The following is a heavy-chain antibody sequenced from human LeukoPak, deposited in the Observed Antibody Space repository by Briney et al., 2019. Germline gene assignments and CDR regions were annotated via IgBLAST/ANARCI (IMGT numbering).Heavy chain of an antibody. CDR2: IRRKRNSYTT. D-gene: IGHD3-22*01. CDR3: SRDGAEGDNSAFDI. CDR1: GFTFSDYI. Sequence: PGGSLRLSCVASGFTFSDYILDWVRQAPGKGLEWVGRIRRKRNSYTTEYAASVKGRFSISRDDLKKTLYLHMNSLQTEDTAVYHCSRDGAEGDNSAFDIGGPGTMVTVSS. V-gene: IGHV3-72*01. J-gene: IGHJ3*02.